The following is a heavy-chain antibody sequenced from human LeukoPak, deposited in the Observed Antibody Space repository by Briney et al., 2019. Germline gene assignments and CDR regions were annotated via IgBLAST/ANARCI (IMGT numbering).Heavy chain of an antibody. CDR1: GGSISSYY. V-gene: IGHV4-4*07. J-gene: IGHJ6*03. CDR3: ARDSSSWYGYYYYYYMDV. Sequence: SETLSPTCTVSGGSISSYYWSWIRQPAGKGLEWIGRIYTSGSTNYNPSLKSRVTMSVDTSKNQFSLKLSSVTAADTAVCYCARDSSSWYGYYYYYYMDVWGKGTTVTVSS. D-gene: IGHD6-13*01. CDR2: IYTSGST.